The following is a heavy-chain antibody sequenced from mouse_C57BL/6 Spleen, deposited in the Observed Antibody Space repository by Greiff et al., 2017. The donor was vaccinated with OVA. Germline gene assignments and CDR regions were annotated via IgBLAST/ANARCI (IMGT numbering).Heavy chain of an antibody. CDR2: ISSGSSTI. CDR1: GFTFSDYG. D-gene: IGHD3-2*02. Sequence: EVKVVESGGGLVKPGGSLKLSCAASGFTFSDYGMHWVRQAPEKGLEWVAYISSGSSTIYYADTVKGRFTISRDNAKNTLFLQMTSLRSEDTAMYYCARERLPLSPGAYWGQGTLVTVSA. V-gene: IGHV5-17*01. CDR3: ARERLPLSPGAY. J-gene: IGHJ3*01.